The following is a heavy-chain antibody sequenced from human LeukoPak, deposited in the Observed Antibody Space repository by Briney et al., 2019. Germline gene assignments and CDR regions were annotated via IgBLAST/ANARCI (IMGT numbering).Heavy chain of an antibody. CDR3: ARHQIVGVPDYLDY. CDR2: ISLGGDIK. CDR1: GFTFSIYD. D-gene: IGHD1-26*01. Sequence: GGSLRLSCAASGFTFSIYDTHWVRQAPGKGLEWVAAISLGGDIKVYADSVQGRFTISRDNAKNTLYLEMNSLTPEDTAIYYCARHQIVGVPDYLDYWGQGTLVTVSS. J-gene: IGHJ4*02. V-gene: IGHV3-30*01.